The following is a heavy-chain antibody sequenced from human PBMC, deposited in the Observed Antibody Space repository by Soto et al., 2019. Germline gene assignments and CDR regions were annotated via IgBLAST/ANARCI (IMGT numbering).Heavy chain of an antibody. CDR2: IYHSGIT. J-gene: IGHJ5*02. D-gene: IGHD2-2*02. V-gene: IGHV4-30-2*01. CDR1: GGSISSGPYS. CDR3: ARGCSSTSCYTGFGT. Sequence: TLSLTCAVSGGSISSGPYSWSWLRQAPGKGLEWIGYIYHSGITHYNPSLKSRVTISLDRSKNQLSLRLSPVTAADTAVYYCARGCSSTSCYTGFGTRGQGTLVTVSS.